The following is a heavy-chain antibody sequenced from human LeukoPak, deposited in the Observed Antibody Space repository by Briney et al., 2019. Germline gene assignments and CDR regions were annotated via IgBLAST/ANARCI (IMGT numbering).Heavy chain of an antibody. D-gene: IGHD6-6*01. V-gene: IGHV3-13*01. CDR3: ARDGLGSSSGDY. J-gene: IGHJ4*02. Sequence: GGSLRLSCAASGFTFSSYDMHWVRQATGKGLEWVSAIGTAGDTYYPGSVRGRFTISRENAKNSLYLQMNSLRAEDTAVYYCARDGLGSSSGDYWGQGTLVTVSS. CDR1: GFTFSSYD. CDR2: IGTAGDT.